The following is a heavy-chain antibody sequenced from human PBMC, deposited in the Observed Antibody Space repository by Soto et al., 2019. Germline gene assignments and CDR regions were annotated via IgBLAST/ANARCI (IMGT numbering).Heavy chain of an antibody. Sequence: SETLSLTCTVSGFTISSGGYYWSWIRQHPGKGLEWIGYIYYSGSTYYNPSLKSRVTISVDTSKNQFSLKLSSVTAADTAVYYCARWVVLVPAARIYYYGMDVWGQGTTVTVSS. CDR1: GFTISSGGYY. D-gene: IGHD2-2*01. J-gene: IGHJ6*02. V-gene: IGHV4-31*03. CDR3: ARWVVLVPAARIYYYGMDV. CDR2: IYYSGST.